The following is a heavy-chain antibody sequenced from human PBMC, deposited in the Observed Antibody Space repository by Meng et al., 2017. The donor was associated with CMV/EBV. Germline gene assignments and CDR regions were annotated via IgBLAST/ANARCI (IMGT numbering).Heavy chain of an antibody. CDR2: IYWDDDK. V-gene: IGHV2-5*02. CDR3: ARIAAAGRFDY. J-gene: IGHJ4*02. CDR1: GFSLSTSGVG. D-gene: IGHD6-13*01. Sequence: QITLIESGPTLMKPPQPLTLTCTFSGFSLSTSGVGVGWIRQPPGKALEWLALIYWDDDKRYSPSLKSRLTITKDTSKNQVVLTMTNMDPVDTATYYCARIAAAGRFDYWGQGTLVTVSS.